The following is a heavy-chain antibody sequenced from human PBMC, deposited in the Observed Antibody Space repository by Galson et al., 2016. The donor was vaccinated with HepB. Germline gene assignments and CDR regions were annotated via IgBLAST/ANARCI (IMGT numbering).Heavy chain of an antibody. CDR1: GFTFSSYA. D-gene: IGHD1-1*01. CDR2: ITGSGSRT. Sequence: SLRLSCAASGFTFSSYALTWVRQTPGKGLEWVSSITGSGSRTYYAVSVEGRYTISRDNSKNTVYLQMNSLRAEDTAVYYCAKSGPGGWYRNYYGLNVWGQGTTVAV. CDR3: AKSGPGGWYRNYYGLNV. J-gene: IGHJ6*02. V-gene: IGHV3-23*01.